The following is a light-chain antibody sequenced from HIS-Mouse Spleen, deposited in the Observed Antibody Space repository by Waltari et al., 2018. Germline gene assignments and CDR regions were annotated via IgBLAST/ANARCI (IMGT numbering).Light chain of an antibody. CDR3: SSYTSSSTV. Sequence: QSALTQPPSVSGSPGQSVTISCTGTSSAVGRYNRVSWYQPPPGTAPKLMIYEVSNRPSGVPDRFSGSKSGNTASLTISGLQAEDEADYYCSSYTSSSTVFGTGTKVTVL. CDR1: SSAVGRYNR. V-gene: IGLV2-18*02. J-gene: IGLJ1*01. CDR2: EVS.